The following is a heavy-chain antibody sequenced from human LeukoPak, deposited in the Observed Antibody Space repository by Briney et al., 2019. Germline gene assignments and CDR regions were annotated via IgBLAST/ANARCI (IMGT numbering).Heavy chain of an antibody. CDR3: ARLISGYYDAFDI. J-gene: IGHJ3*02. D-gene: IGHD6-25*01. CDR1: GASISSYY. V-gene: IGHV4-59*08. Sequence: SETLSLTGTVSGASISSYYWSWIRQPPGKGLEWIGYIYYSGSTNYNPSLKSRVTISVDTSKNHFSLKLSSVTAADTAVYYCARLISGYYDAFDIWGQGTMVTVSS. CDR2: IYYSGST.